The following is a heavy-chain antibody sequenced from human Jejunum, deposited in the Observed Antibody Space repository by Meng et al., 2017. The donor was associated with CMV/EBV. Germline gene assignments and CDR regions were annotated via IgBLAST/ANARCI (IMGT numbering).Heavy chain of an antibody. CDR2: ISSSGDNT. D-gene: IGHD3-3*01. V-gene: IGHV3-23*01. CDR3: ATHYDFWSGYYDY. Sequence: SPFTFSTYAMSWVRQAPGKGLKWVSTISSSGDNTYYADSVKGRFTISRDNSKNTLYLQMNSLRAEDTAVYYCATHYDFWSGYYDYWGQGTLVTVSS. CDR1: PFTFSTYA. J-gene: IGHJ4*02.